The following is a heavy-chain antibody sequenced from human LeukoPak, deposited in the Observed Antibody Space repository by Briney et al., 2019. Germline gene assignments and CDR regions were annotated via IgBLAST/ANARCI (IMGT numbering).Heavy chain of an antibody. CDR1: GYTFTSYD. CDR3: ARGRITMVRGVHYYYYGMDV. V-gene: IGHV1-8*01. Sequence: ASVKVSCKASGYTFTSYDINWVRQATGQGLEWMGWMNPSSGNTGYAQKFQGRVTMTRNTSISTAYMELSSLRSEDTAVYYCARGRITMVRGVHYYYYGMDVWGQGTTVTVSS. D-gene: IGHD3-10*01. J-gene: IGHJ6*02. CDR2: MNPSSGNT.